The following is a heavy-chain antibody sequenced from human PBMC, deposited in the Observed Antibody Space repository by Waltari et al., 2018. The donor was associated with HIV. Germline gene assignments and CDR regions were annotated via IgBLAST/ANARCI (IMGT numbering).Heavy chain of an antibody. CDR1: GFIVSSNY. V-gene: IGHV3-53*01. CDR2: IYSDVSK. J-gene: IGHJ6*02. D-gene: IGHD4-17*01. Sequence: EMQLVESGGGLIQWGGSLRLSCEASGFIVSSNYISWVRRAPGKGLEGGAVIYSDVSKYYAESVKDRFTVSRDNSKNTLFLQMNSLRAEDTAVYYCARERATVSEGAYGMDVWGQGATVTVSS. CDR3: ARERATVSEGAYGMDV.